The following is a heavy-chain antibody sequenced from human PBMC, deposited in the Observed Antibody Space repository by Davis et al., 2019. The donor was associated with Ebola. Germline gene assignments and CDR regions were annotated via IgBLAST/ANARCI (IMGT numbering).Heavy chain of an antibody. D-gene: IGHD6-25*01. Sequence: AASVKVSCKASGYTFTGYDINWVRQATGQGLEWMGWINTNTGNPTYAQGFTGRFVFSLDTSVSTAYLQISSLEAEDTAVYYCARAAAFAYWGQGTLVTVSS. CDR1: GYTFTGYD. V-gene: IGHV7-4-1*02. CDR3: ARAAAFAY. CDR2: INTNTGNP. J-gene: IGHJ4*02.